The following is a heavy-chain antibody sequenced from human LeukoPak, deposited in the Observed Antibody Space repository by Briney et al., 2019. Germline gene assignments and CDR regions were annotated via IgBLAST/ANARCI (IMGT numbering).Heavy chain of an antibody. Sequence: ASVKVSCKASGYTFTSYYMHWVRQAPGQGLEWMGIINPSGGSTSYAQKFQGRVTMTRDTSTSTVCMELSSLRSEDTAVYYCARAYCSGGSCYSYWFDPWGQGTLVTVSS. CDR3: ARAYCSGGSCYSYWFDP. CDR2: INPSGGST. V-gene: IGHV1-46*01. D-gene: IGHD2-15*01. J-gene: IGHJ5*02. CDR1: GYTFTSYY.